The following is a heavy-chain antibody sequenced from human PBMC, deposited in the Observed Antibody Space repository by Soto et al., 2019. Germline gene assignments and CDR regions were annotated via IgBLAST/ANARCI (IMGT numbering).Heavy chain of an antibody. CDR1: GFTFSSYA. D-gene: IGHD3-16*01. V-gene: IGHV3-23*01. CDR3: ARSLGPSRHCFDH. Sequence: EERLLDSGGGLVQPGGSLTLSCAASGFTFSSYAMSWVRQAPGKGLEWVSTLSDTTYYADSVRGRFTISRDNSDNTLYLQMNSLRVEDTAVYFCARSLGPSRHCFDHCGQGTLVT. CDR2: LSDTT. J-gene: IGHJ4*02.